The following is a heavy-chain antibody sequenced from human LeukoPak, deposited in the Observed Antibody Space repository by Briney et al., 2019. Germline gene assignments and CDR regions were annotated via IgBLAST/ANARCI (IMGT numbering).Heavy chain of an antibody. D-gene: IGHD6-6*01. CDR1: GYSFTTYW. V-gene: IGHV5-51*01. Sequence: GESLKISCQGSGYSFTTYWIGWVRQMPGKGLEWMEIIYPGDSNTRYSPSFQGQVTISADKSISTAYLQWSSLKASDTAMYYCARVRISSLSVNWFDPWGQGSLVTVSS. CDR3: ARVRISSLSVNWFDP. CDR2: IYPGDSNT. J-gene: IGHJ5*02.